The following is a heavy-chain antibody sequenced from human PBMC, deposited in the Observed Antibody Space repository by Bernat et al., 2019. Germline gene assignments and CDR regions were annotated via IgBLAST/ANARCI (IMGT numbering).Heavy chain of an antibody. CDR1: GCSISSSSYY. D-gene: IGHD5-18*01. V-gene: IGHV4-39*01. J-gene: IGHJ5*02. CDR2: IYYSGST. CDR3: GRHRRGYSCGSQVFFDP. Sequence: QLQLQESGPGLVKPSETLSLTCTVSGCSISSSSYYWGWIRQPPGKGLEWIGSIYYSGSTYYNPSLKSRVTISVETSKNQFSLKLSSVTAADTAVYYCGRHRRGYSCGSQVFFDPWGQGTLVTVSS.